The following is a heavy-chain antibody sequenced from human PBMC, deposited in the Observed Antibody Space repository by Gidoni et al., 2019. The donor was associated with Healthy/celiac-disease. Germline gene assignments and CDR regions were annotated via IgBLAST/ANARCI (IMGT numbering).Heavy chain of an antibody. CDR1: GFTFSSYA. V-gene: IGHV3-23*01. Sequence: EVQLLESGGGLVQPGGSLRLSCAASGFTFSSYAMSWVRQAPGKGLEWVSAISGSGGSTYYADSVKGRFTISRDNSKNTLYLQMNSLRAEDTAVYYCAKSGYYYGSGSSTYYFDYWGQGTLVTVSS. D-gene: IGHD3-10*01. CDR3: AKSGYYYGSGSSTYYFDY. J-gene: IGHJ4*02. CDR2: ISGSGGST.